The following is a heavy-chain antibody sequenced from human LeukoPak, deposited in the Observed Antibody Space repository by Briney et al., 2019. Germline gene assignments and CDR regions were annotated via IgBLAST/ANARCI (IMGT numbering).Heavy chain of an antibody. D-gene: IGHD1-26*01. J-gene: IGHJ6*03. Sequence: SETLSLTCTVSGGSISSSSYYWGWIRQPPGKGLEWIGSIYYSGSTYYNPSLKSRVTISVDTSKNQFSLKLSSVTAADTAVYYCARFALYGSYYYYYMDVWGKGTTVTVSS. V-gene: IGHV4-39*01. CDR2: IYYSGST. CDR3: ARFALYGSYYYYYMDV. CDR1: GGSISSSSYY.